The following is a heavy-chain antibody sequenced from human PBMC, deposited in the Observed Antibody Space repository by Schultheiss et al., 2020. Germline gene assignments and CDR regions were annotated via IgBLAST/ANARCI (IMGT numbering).Heavy chain of an antibody. J-gene: IGHJ5*02. CDR2: IYYSGST. CDR3: ATGDYPNWFDP. CDR1: GDSVSSGSYY. Sequence: SETLSLTCTVSGDSVSSGSYYWGWIRQPPGKGLEWIGSIYYSGSTYYNPSLKSRITMSVDTSKNQFYLKLSSVTAADTAVYYCATGDYPNWFDPWGQGTLVTVAS. D-gene: IGHD4-17*01. V-gene: IGHV4-39*07.